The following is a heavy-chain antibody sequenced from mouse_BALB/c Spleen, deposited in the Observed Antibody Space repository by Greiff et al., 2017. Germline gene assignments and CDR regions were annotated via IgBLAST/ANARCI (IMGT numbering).Heavy chain of an antibody. V-gene: IGHV3-2*02. J-gene: IGHJ3*01. Sequence: DVQLVESGPGLVKPSQSLSLTCTVTGYSITSDYAWNWIRQFPGNKLEWMGYISYSGSTSYNPSLKSRISITRDTSKNQFFLQLNSVTTEDTATYYCARGSYYYGRVAAWFAYWGQGTLVTVSA. D-gene: IGHD1-1*01. CDR2: ISYSGST. CDR3: ARGSYYYGRVAAWFAY. CDR1: GYSITSDYA.